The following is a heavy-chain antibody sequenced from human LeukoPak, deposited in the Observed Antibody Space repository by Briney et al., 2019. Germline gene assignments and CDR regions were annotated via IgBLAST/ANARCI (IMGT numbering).Heavy chain of an antibody. J-gene: IGHJ4*02. Sequence: SETLSLTCTVTGGSISSYYWSWIRQPPGKGLEWIGYIYCSGSTNYNPSPKSRVTISVDTSKNQFSLKLSSVTAADTAVYYCARGFPDYDFWNGYLYYFDYWGQGTLVTVSS. V-gene: IGHV4-59*01. D-gene: IGHD3-3*01. CDR3: ARGFPDYDFWNGYLYYFDY. CDR2: IYCSGST. CDR1: GGSISSYY.